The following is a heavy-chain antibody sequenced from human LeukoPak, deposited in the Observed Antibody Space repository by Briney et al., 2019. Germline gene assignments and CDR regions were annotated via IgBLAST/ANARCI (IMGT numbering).Heavy chain of an antibody. CDR1: GYTFTRYY. CDR3: ARDSEGGDCPDY. J-gene: IGHJ4*02. D-gene: IGHD2-21*02. V-gene: IGHV1-46*01. CDR2: INPSGGST. Sequence: ASVKVSCKASGYTFTRYYMHWVRQAPGQGLEWMGIINPSGGSTSYAQKFQGRVTMTRDTSASTVYMELSSLRSEDMAVYYCARDSEGGDCPDYWGQGTLVTVSS.